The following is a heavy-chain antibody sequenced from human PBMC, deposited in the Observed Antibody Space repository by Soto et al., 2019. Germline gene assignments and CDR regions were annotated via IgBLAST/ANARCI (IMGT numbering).Heavy chain of an antibody. J-gene: IGHJ5*02. CDR2: INHSGST. CDR1: GGSFSGYY. V-gene: IGHV4-34*01. CDR3: ARVGASTRWYAPSWFPP. D-gene: IGHD6-13*01. Sequence: QVQLQQWGAGLLKPSETLSLTCAVYGGSFSGYYWSWIRQPPGKGLEWIGEINHSGSTNYNPSLNTRVTISVDTSQPQFALNLSSVTAAATAVYYCARVGASTRWYAPSWFPPSGQGTLVPVSS.